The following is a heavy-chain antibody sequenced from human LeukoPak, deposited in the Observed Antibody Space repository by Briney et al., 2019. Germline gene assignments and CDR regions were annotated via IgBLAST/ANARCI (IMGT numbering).Heavy chain of an antibody. CDR1: GFTFSSYW. CDR3: ARAIRFLEPIDY. D-gene: IGHD3-3*01. CDR2: IYSGGST. J-gene: IGHJ4*02. Sequence: GGSLRLSCAASGFTFSSYWMSWVRQAPGKGLEWVSVIYSGGSTYYADSVKGRFTISRDNSKNTLYLQMNSLRAEDTAVYYCARAIRFLEPIDYWGQGTLVTVSS. V-gene: IGHV3-53*01.